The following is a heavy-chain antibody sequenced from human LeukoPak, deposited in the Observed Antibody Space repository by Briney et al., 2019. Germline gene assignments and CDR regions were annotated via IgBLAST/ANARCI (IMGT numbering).Heavy chain of an antibody. D-gene: IGHD1-26*01. V-gene: IGHV3-33*01. CDR3: ARDHPDHDTYSGRYTGADY. CDR1: GFSFSSYG. CDR2: IWYDGSNK. J-gene: IGHJ4*02. Sequence: GGSLRLSCAASGFSFSSYGMHWVRQAPGKGLEWVAVIWYDGSNKYYTDSVKGRFTISRDNSKSTLYLQMNSLRAEDTAVYYCARDHPDHDTYSGRYTGADYWGQGTLVTVSS.